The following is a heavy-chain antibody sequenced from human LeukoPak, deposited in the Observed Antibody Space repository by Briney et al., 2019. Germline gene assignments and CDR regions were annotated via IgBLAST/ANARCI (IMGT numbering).Heavy chain of an antibody. CDR3: ARGGSGSYYYYFYYMDV. J-gene: IGHJ6*03. D-gene: IGHD3-10*01. Sequence: GGSLRLSCAASGFTFSSHAMHWVRQAPGKGLEWVAIISYDGSNKYYADSVKGRFTISRDNSKNTLFLQMNSLRAEDTAVYYCARGGSGSYYYYFYYMDVWGKGTTVTVSS. CDR2: ISYDGSNK. V-gene: IGHV3-30*01. CDR1: GFTFSSHA.